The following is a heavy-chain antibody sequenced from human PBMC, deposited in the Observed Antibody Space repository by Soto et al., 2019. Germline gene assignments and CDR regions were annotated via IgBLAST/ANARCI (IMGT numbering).Heavy chain of an antibody. J-gene: IGHJ5*02. CDR2: IYYSGST. Sequence: SETLSLTCTVSGGSISSGGYYWSWIRQHPGKGLEWIGYIYYSGSTYYNPSLKSRVTISVDTSKNQFSLKLSSVTAADTAVYYCARENGSGSYYNGAHWFDPWGQGTLVTVSS. CDR3: ARENGSGSYYNGAHWFDP. V-gene: IGHV4-31*03. D-gene: IGHD3-10*01. CDR1: GGSISSGGYY.